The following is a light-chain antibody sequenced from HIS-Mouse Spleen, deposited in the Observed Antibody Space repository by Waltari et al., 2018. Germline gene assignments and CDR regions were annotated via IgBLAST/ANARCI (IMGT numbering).Light chain of an antibody. V-gene: IGKV1-9*01. Sequence: DMQLTQSPSFLSASVGDRVTITCRASQGISRYLAWYQQQPGKAPKLLIYAASTLQSGVPSRFSGSGSGTEFTLTISSLQPEDFATYYCQQLNSYPPTFGQGTKVEIK. J-gene: IGKJ1*01. CDR3: QQLNSYPPT. CDR1: QGISRY. CDR2: AAS.